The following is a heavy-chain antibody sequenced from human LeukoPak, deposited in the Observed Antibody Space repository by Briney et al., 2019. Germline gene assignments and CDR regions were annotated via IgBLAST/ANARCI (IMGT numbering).Heavy chain of an antibody. Sequence: GRSLRLSCAPSGFTFDDYAMHWVRHAPGRGLEWVSGICWNSDSIGYADSVKGRFTISRDNAKTSLYQQMNSLRAEDMGLYYCAKVGSSSWSLGAFDIWGQGTMVTVSS. CDR3: AKVGSSSWSLGAFDI. CDR2: ICWNSDSI. CDR1: GFTFDDYA. V-gene: IGHV3-9*03. D-gene: IGHD6-13*01. J-gene: IGHJ3*02.